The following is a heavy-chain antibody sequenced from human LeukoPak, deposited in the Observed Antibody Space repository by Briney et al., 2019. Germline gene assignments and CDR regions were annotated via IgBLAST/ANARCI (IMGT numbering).Heavy chain of an antibody. Sequence: AASVKVSCKASGYTFSSYGITWVRQAPGQGLEWMGWISAYDGYTHYAQNFQGRVTMTTDTSTTTAYLDFRSLRSDDTALYYCTSDGDYWGQGTLVTVSS. V-gene: IGHV1-18*01. CDR1: GYTFSSYG. CDR3: TSDGDY. J-gene: IGHJ4*02. CDR2: ISAYDGYT.